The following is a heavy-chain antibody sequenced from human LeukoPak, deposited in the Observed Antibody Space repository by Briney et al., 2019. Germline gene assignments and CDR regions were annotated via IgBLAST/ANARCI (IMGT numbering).Heavy chain of an antibody. D-gene: IGHD1-7*01. Sequence: SQTLSLTCTVSGGSISSGGYYWSWIRQHPGKGLESIGYIYYSGSTYYNPSLKSRVTLSVDTSKNQFSLKLTSVTAADTAVYYCARDFHLTGATLRWFDPWGQGTLVTVSS. V-gene: IGHV4-31*03. CDR3: ARDFHLTGATLRWFDP. CDR2: IYYSGST. J-gene: IGHJ5*02. CDR1: GGSISSGGYY.